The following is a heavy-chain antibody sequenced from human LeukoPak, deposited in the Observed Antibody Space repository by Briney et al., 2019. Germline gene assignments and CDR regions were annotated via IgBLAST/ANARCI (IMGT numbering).Heavy chain of an antibody. CDR2: IYSGGST. J-gene: IGHJ4*02. V-gene: IGHV3-53*04. CDR1: GFTVSSNY. Sequence: SGGSLRLSCAASGFTVSSNYMSWARQAPGKGLEWVSVIYSGGSTYYADSVKGRFTISRHNSKNTLYLQMNSLRAEDTAVYYCARAMATNYFDYWGQGTLVTVSS. CDR3: ARAMATNYFDY. D-gene: IGHD5-24*01.